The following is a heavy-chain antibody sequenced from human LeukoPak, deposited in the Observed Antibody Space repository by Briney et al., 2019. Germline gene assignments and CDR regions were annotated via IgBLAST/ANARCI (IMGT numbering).Heavy chain of an antibody. CDR1: GFTFSSYW. J-gene: IGHJ6*03. CDR3: ARVHSSSSVFYYYYMDV. D-gene: IGHD6-6*01. CDR2: INSDGSST. V-gene: IGHV3-74*01. Sequence: GGSLRLSCAASGFTFSSYWTHWVRQAPGKGLVWVSRINSDGSSTSYADSVKGRFTISRDNAKNTLYLQMNSLRAEDTAVYYCARVHSSSSVFYYYYMDVWGKGTTVTVSS.